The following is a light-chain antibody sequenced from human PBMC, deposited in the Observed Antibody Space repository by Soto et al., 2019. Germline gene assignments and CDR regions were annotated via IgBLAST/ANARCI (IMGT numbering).Light chain of an antibody. V-gene: IGKV3-20*01. CDR2: GAS. CDR1: QSVSSSY. J-gene: IGKJ1*01. Sequence: EIVLTQSPGTLSLSPGERATLSCRASQSVSSSYLAWYQQKPGQAPRLLIYGASSRATGIPDRFSGSGYGPDFTLTISRLEPEDFAVYYCQQYGSSPWTVGQGTKVEIK. CDR3: QQYGSSPWT.